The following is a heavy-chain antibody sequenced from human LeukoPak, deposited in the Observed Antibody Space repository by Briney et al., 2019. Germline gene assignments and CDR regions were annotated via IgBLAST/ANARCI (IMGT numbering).Heavy chain of an antibody. J-gene: IGHJ4*02. V-gene: IGHV3-53*01. Sequence: SGGSLRLSCAASGFTVSSNYMSWVRQAPGKGLEWVSVIYSGGSTYYADSVKGRFTISRDNSKNTLYLQMNSLRAEDTAVYYCARGRSGSAWDLFDYWGQGTLVTVSS. CDR3: ARGRSGSAWDLFDY. CDR2: IYSGGST. D-gene: IGHD1-26*01. CDR1: GFTVSSNY.